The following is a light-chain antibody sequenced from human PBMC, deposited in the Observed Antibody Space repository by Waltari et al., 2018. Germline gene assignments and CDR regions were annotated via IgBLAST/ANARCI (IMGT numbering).Light chain of an antibody. V-gene: IGLV2-8*01. CDR3: SAFAGSNNFGV. J-gene: IGLJ3*02. Sequence: YQQRPGKAPRFLIYDVNKRPSGVSDRFSGSKSGNTASLTVSVLQPDDEATYYCSAFAGSNNFGVFGGGTKLTVL. CDR2: DVN.